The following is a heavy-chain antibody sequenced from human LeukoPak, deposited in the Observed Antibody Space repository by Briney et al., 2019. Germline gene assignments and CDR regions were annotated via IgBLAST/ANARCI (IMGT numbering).Heavy chain of an antibody. D-gene: IGHD6-13*01. CDR1: GFTVSSNY. V-gene: IGHV3-53*01. Sequence: GGSLRLSCAASGFTVSSNYMSWVRQAPGKGLEWVSVIYSGGSTYYADSVKGRFTISRDNSKNTLYLQMNSLRAEDTAVYYCAKSLKNPYSSSWHYYYMDVWGKGTTVTVSS. CDR3: AKSLKNPYSSSWHYYYMDV. CDR2: IYSGGST. J-gene: IGHJ6*03.